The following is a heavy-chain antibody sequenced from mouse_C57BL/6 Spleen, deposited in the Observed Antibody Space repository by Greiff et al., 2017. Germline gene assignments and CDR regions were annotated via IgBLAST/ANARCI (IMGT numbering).Heavy chain of an antibody. Sequence: VQRVESGAELVKPGASVKISCKASGYAFSSYWMNWVKQRPGKGLEWIGQIYPGDGDTNYNGKFKGKATLTADKSSSTAYMQLSSLTSEDSAVYFCARDNYSIYYYAMDYWGQGTSVTVSS. D-gene: IGHD2-5*01. V-gene: IGHV1-80*01. CDR2: IYPGDGDT. CDR1: GYAFSSYW. J-gene: IGHJ4*01. CDR3: ARDNYSIYYYAMDY.